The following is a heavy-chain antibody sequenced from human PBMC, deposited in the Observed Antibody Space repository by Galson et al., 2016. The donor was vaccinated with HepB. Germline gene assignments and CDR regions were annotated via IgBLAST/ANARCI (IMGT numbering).Heavy chain of an antibody. CDR1: GFTFSNYG. D-gene: IGHD2/OR15-2a*01. J-gene: IGHJ4*02. V-gene: IGHV3-23*01. CDR3: AKRHEYCPPGGCSVDS. CDR2: ISRSGDST. Sequence: SLRLSCAASGFTFSNYGMTWVRQAPGKGLEVVSSISRSGDSTDYADSVKGRFTISRDNSKNTLSLQMNSLRADDTAVYYCAKRHEYCPPGGCSVDSWGQGTLVSVSS.